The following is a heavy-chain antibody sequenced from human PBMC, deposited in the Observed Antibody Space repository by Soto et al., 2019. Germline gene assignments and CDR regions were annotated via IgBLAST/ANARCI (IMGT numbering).Heavy chain of an antibody. J-gene: IGHJ1*01. CDR2: IKQDGSEK. Sequence: EVQLVESGGGLVQPGGSLRLSCAASGFTFSSYWMSWVRQAPGKGLEWVANIKQDGSEKYYVDSVKGRFTISRDNAKNSLYLQMNSLRAEDTAVYYCASAHRYSSWGEYFQHWGQGTLVTVSS. CDR1: GFTFSSYW. V-gene: IGHV3-7*01. CDR3: ASAHRYSSWGEYFQH. D-gene: IGHD6-13*01.